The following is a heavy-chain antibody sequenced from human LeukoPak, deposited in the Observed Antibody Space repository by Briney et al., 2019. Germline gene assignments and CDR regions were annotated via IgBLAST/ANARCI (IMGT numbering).Heavy chain of an antibody. CDR1: GGTFSSYA. V-gene: IGHV1-69*06. J-gene: IGHJ6*04. CDR3: ARDIVVAPAAMNYYYGMDV. Sequence: SVKVSCKASGGTFSSYAISWVRQAPGQGLEWMGGIIPIFGTANYTQKFQGRVTITADKSTSTAYMELSSLRSENTAVYYCARDIVVAPAAMNYYYGMDVWGKGTTVTVSS. D-gene: IGHD2-2*01. CDR2: IIPIFGTA.